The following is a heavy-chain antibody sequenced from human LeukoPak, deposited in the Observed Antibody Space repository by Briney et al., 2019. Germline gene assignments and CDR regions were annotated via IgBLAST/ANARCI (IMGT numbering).Heavy chain of an antibody. J-gene: IGHJ4*02. Sequence: GRSMRLSCAASGLAFSAYKMHWVRQAPRKGLVWVSRISTDGYTTDYADFVQGRFTASRDNTKNTWSLEMNSLRAEDTAVYYCVVGGSPGYWGQGTLVTVSS. CDR1: GLAFSAYK. CDR2: ISTDGYTT. CDR3: VVGGSPGY. D-gene: IGHD2-15*01. V-gene: IGHV3-74*01.